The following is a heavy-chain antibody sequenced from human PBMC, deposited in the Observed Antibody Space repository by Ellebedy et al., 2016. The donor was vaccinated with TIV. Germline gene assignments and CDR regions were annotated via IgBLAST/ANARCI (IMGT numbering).Heavy chain of an antibody. CDR1: GFNFSVFG. CDR3: ASDYYYDSSGYPHDAFDI. J-gene: IGHJ3*02. D-gene: IGHD3-22*01. V-gene: IGHV3-33*08. CDR2: IWSDGSNQ. Sequence: GESLKISCEAFGFNFSVFGMHWVRQAPGKGLEWVAVIWSDGSNQFYADSVKGRFTISRDNAKNSLYLQMNSLRVEDTAVYYCASDYYYDSSGYPHDAFDIWGQGTMVTVSS.